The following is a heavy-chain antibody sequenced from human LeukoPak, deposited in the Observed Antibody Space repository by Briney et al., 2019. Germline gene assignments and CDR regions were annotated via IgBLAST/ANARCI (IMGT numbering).Heavy chain of an antibody. J-gene: IGHJ6*02. CDR3: ARAQRYCSGGSCLYYYYGMDV. D-gene: IGHD2-15*01. Sequence: SETLSLTCTVSGGSISNYYWSWIRQPPGKGLEWIGYIYYSGSTNYNPSLKSRVTISVDTSKNQFSLKLSSVTAADTAVYYCARAQRYCSGGSCLYYYYGMDVWGQGTTVTVSS. CDR1: GGSISNYY. V-gene: IGHV4-59*01. CDR2: IYYSGST.